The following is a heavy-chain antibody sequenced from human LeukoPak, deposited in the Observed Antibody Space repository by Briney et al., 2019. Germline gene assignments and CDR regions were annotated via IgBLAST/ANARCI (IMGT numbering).Heavy chain of an antibody. D-gene: IGHD3-10*01. Sequence: TLSLTCAVSGGSISSGGYSWSWIRQPPEKGLEWIGYIYHSGSTYYNPSLKSRVTISVDRSKNQFSLKLSSVTAADTAVYYCARTVRGANFDYWGQGTLVTVSS. CDR1: GGSISSGGYS. CDR2: IYHSGST. CDR3: ARTVRGANFDY. V-gene: IGHV4-30-2*01. J-gene: IGHJ4*02.